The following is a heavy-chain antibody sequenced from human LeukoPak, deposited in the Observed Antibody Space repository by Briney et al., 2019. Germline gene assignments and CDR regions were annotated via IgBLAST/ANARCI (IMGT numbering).Heavy chain of an antibody. CDR2: ISYDGSNK. CDR3: AKGGVGRWPTYYFDY. D-gene: IGHD3-10*01. J-gene: IGHJ4*02. Sequence: GRSLRPSCAASGFTFSSYGMHWVRQAPGKGLEWVAVISYDGSNKYYADSVKGRFTISRDNSKNTLYLQMNSLRAEDTAVYYCAKGGVGRWPTYYFDYWGQGTLVTVSS. V-gene: IGHV3-30*18. CDR1: GFTFSSYG.